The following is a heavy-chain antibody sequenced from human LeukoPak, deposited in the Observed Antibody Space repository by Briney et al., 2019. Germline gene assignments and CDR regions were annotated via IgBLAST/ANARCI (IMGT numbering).Heavy chain of an antibody. D-gene: IGHD1-26*01. V-gene: IGHV3-21*01. Sequence: PGGSLRLSCAASGFTFSSYSMNWIRQAPGKGLEWVSSISSNSSYRYYADSVNGRFTISRDNAKNSLYLQMNSLRAEDTAVYYCARGELLRLYYYYMDVWGKGTTVTVSS. CDR2: ISSNSSYR. CDR1: GFTFSSYS. J-gene: IGHJ6*03. CDR3: ARGELLRLYYYYMDV.